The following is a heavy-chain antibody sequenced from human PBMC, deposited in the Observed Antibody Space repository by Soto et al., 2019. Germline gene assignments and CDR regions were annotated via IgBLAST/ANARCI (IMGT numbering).Heavy chain of an antibody. CDR1: GFTFSDYW. CDR2: VNGDGSST. Sequence: EVQLVESGGGLVQPGGSLRLSCAASGFTFSDYWMHWVRQAPGKGLVWVSRVNGDGSSTFYADSVKGRFTISRDNAKKTVYLQMNSLRAEDTAVYYCARDNWNTVWCQRTMVTVSS. CDR3: ARDNWNTV. J-gene: IGHJ3*01. V-gene: IGHV3-74*01. D-gene: IGHD1-20*01.